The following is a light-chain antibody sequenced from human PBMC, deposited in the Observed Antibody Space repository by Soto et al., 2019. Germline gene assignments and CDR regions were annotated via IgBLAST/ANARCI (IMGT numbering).Light chain of an antibody. J-gene: IGKJ4*01. Sequence: DIQMTQSPSSLSPSVGDRVTITCRASQDIGKFLNWYQQKPGKAPKLLIYDASNLQTGVPSRFSGSGSGTHFTFTISSLQPEDSASYYCHQYGSSFGGGTKVEIK. V-gene: IGKV1-33*01. CDR2: DAS. CDR1: QDIGKF. CDR3: HQYGSS.